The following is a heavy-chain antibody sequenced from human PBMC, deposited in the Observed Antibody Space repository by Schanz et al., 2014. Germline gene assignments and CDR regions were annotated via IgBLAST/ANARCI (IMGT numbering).Heavy chain of an antibody. D-gene: IGHD2-8*01. J-gene: IGHJ4*02. CDR3: AREWSSFDY. V-gene: IGHV4-59*01. CDR2: IYSSGST. CDR1: GGSISSFK. Sequence: QVQLQESGPGLVKPSETLSLTCTVSGGSISSFKWSWIWQPPGKGLEYIGYIYSSGSTNYNPTLESRLTMSVDTSKNQFSLKRSSVTAADTAVYYCAREWSSFDYWGQGTLVTVSS.